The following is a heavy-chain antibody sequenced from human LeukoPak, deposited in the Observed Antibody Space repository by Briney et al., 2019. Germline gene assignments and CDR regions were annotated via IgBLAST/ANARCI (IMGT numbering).Heavy chain of an antibody. J-gene: IGHJ6*03. Sequence: GGSLRLSCAASGFTFSSYEMNWVRQAPGKGLEWVSYISSSGSTIYYADSVKGRFTISRDKAKNSLYLQMNSLRAEDTAVYYCARSSTYYYDSSGPGETNYYYYYMDVWGKGTTVTISS. V-gene: IGHV3-48*03. CDR3: ARSSTYYYDSSGPGETNYYYYYMDV. CDR1: GFTFSSYE. D-gene: IGHD3-22*01. CDR2: ISSSGSTI.